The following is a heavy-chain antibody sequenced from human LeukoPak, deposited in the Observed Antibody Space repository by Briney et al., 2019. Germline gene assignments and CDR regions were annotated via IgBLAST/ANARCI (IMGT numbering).Heavy chain of an antibody. Sequence: ASVKVSCTASGYTFTSYGISWVRQAPGQGLEWMGWINVGNGNTKYSQNFQGRITISRDTSATTGYMDLSSLRSEDTAVYYCARRLGRSFDYWGQGTLVTVSS. CDR3: ARRLGRSFDY. CDR2: INVGNGNT. D-gene: IGHD2-21*01. CDR1: GYTFTSYG. V-gene: IGHV1-18*01. J-gene: IGHJ4*02.